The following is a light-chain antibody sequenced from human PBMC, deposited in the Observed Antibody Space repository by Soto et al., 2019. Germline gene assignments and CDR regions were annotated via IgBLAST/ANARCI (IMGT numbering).Light chain of an antibody. CDR3: SSYTTTNSYV. CDR1: SSDIGTYNF. Sequence: QSALTQPASVSGSPGQAITISCSGSSSDIGTYNFVSWYQHLPGKAPQLIIFEVDNRPSGVSDRFSASKSGNTASLTISGLQAGDEAEYYCSSYTTTNSYVFGSGTKVTVL. CDR2: EVD. J-gene: IGLJ1*01. V-gene: IGLV2-14*01.